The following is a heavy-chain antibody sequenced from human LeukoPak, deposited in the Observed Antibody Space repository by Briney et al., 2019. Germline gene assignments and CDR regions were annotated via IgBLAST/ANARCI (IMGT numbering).Heavy chain of an antibody. CDR2: INPRGGST. Sequence: ASVKVSCKASGYTFTSYAMNWVRQAPGQGPEWMGIINPRGGSTEYSHKFQGRLTMTSDTSTSTVYMELNSLRSEDTAVYFCARVGVTAATADYWGQGTLVTVSS. CDR1: GYTFTSYA. CDR3: ARVGVTAATADY. J-gene: IGHJ4*02. V-gene: IGHV1-46*01. D-gene: IGHD6-25*01.